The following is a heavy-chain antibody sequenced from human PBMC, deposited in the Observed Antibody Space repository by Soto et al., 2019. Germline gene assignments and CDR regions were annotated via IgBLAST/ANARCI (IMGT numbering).Heavy chain of an antibody. V-gene: IGHV3-74*01. CDR1: GFTFSSYW. CDR2: INPDGRSI. J-gene: IGHJ4*01. D-gene: IGHD3-10*01. CDR3: ARAGSYRFDY. Sequence: EVQLVESGGGLVQPGGSLRLSCAASGFTFSSYWMHWVRQAPGKGLAWVSRINPDGRSISDADSVKGRFTISRDNAKNTLYLQMISLTTEDTAVYYCARAGSYRFDYWGHGTLVTVSS.